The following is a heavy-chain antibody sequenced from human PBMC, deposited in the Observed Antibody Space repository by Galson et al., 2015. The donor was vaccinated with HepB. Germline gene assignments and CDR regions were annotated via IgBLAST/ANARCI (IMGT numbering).Heavy chain of an antibody. Sequence: SLRLSCAASGVTIPSYSMNWVRTAPGKGLEWLAYISAGSTTIYYADSVKGRFTISRDNAKNFLYLHMNSLRGEDAAVYYCARNPSSYDYYNMDVWGHGTTVTVSS. CDR2: ISAGSTTI. J-gene: IGHJ6*02. V-gene: IGHV3-48*01. CDR1: GVTIPSYS. CDR3: ARNPSSYDYYNMDV.